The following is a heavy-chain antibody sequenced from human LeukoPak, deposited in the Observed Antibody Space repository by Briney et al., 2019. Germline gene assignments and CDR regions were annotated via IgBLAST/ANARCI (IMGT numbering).Heavy chain of an antibody. Sequence: SVKVSCKASGGTFSSYAISWVRQAPGQGLEWMGGIIPIFGTANYAQKFQGRVTTTADESTSTAYMELSSLRSEDTAVYYCAREFYGPYYYGMDVWGQGTTVTVSS. CDR3: AREFYGPYYYGMDV. V-gene: IGHV1-69*13. J-gene: IGHJ6*02. D-gene: IGHD4-17*01. CDR2: IIPIFGTA. CDR1: GGTFSSYA.